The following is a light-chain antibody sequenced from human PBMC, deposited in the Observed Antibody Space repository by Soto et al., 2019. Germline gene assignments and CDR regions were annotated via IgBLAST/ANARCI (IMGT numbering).Light chain of an antibody. Sequence: QSALTQPASVSGSPGQSITISCTGTSSDVGAYNYVSWYQQHPGKAPKLMIYEVSNRPSGVSNRFSGSKSGNTASLTISGLQAEDEADYYCTAYTRSSTYVFGTGTKLT. CDR3: TAYTRSSTYV. V-gene: IGLV2-14*01. CDR2: EVS. J-gene: IGLJ1*01. CDR1: SSDVGAYNY.